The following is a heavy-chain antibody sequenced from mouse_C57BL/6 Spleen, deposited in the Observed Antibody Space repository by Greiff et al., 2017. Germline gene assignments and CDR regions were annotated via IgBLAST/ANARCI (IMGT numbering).Heavy chain of an antibody. CDR2: ISNLAYSI. J-gene: IGHJ2*01. D-gene: IGHD2-4*01. Sequence: EVQGVASGGGLVQPGGSLKLSCAASGFTFSDYGMAWVRQAPRKGPEWVAFISNLAYSIYYADTVTGRFTISRENAKNTLYLEMSSLRSEDTAMYYCARRGDYDDYFDYWGQGTTLTVSS. CDR3: ARRGDYDDYFDY. V-gene: IGHV5-15*04. CDR1: GFTFSDYG.